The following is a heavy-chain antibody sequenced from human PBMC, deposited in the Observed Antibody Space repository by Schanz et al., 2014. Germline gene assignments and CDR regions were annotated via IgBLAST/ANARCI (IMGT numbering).Heavy chain of an antibody. D-gene: IGHD1-26*01. J-gene: IGHJ6*02. CDR2: ISDSGDST. CDR1: TSLFSRSV. Sequence: VDLVESGGGVVQPGRSLTLSCAVSTSLFSRSVIHWVRQAPGKGLEWVSDISDSGDSTHYADSVKGRFTISRDNPKNTLYLQMNSLRAEDTAVYYCARDMTSMGESGFYYYGMDVWGQGTTATVSS. V-gene: IGHV3-48*03. CDR3: ARDMTSMGESGFYYYGMDV.